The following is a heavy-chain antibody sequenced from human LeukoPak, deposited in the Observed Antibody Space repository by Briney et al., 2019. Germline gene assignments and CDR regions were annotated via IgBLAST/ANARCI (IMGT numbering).Heavy chain of an antibody. CDR1: GGSISSSSYY. Sequence: SETLSLTCTVSGGSISSSSYYWGWIRQPPGKGLEWVGSITYSGTTYYNPSLKSRVTISVDTSKSQFSLKLTSATAADTAVYYCAPAYIWGSFRTFNYWGQGTLVTVSS. CDR2: ITYSGTT. J-gene: IGHJ4*02. V-gene: IGHV4-39*01. CDR3: APAYIWGSFRTFNY. D-gene: IGHD3-16*02.